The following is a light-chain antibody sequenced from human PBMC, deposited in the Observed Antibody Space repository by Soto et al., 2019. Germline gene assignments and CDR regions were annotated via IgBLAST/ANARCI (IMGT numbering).Light chain of an antibody. CDR2: LGS. Sequence: EIVMTQSPLTLPVTPGEPASISCRSSQSLLHSNGIYYLDWYLQKPGQSPQLLIYLGSHRASGVPDRFSGSGSGIDFTLKISRVEAEDVGVYYCMQLLQTPPTFGGGTKVEIK. CDR3: MQLLQTPPT. J-gene: IGKJ4*01. V-gene: IGKV2-28*01. CDR1: QSLLHSNGIYY.